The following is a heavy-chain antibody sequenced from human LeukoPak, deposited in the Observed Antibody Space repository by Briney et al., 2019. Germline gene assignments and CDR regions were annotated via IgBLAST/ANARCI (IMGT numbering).Heavy chain of an antibody. CDR1: GFTFSSYW. J-gene: IGHJ4*02. Sequence: GGSLRLSCAASGFTFSSYWKSWVRQAPGKGLEWVANIKQDGSEKYYVDSVKGRFTISRDNAKNSLYLQMNSLRAEDTAGYYCAREDWLVLRSYFDYWGQGTLVTVSS. CDR2: IKQDGSEK. CDR3: AREDWLVLRSYFDY. V-gene: IGHV3-7*01. D-gene: IGHD6-19*01.